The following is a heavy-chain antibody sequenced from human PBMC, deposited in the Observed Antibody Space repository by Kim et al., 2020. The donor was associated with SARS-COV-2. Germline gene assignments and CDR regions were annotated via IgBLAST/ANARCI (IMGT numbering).Heavy chain of an antibody. CDR3: ARLPSNILTEKRGRQYYFDY. D-gene: IGHD3-9*01. J-gene: IGHJ4*02. V-gene: IGHV5-51*01. CDR2: IYPGDSDT. CDR1: GYSFTSYW. Sequence: GESLKISCKGSGYSFTSYWIGWVRQMPGKGLEWMGIIYPGDSDTRYSPSFQGQVTISADKSISTAYLQWSSLKASDTAMYYCARLPSNILTEKRGRQYYFDYWGQGTLVTFSS.